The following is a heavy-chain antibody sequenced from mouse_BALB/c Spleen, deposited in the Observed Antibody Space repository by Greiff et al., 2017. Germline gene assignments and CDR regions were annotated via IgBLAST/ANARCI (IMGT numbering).Heavy chain of an antibody. CDR1: GFSLTSYG. Sequence: VMLVESGPGLVAPSQSLSITCTVSGFSLTSYGVHWVRQPPGKGLEWLGVIWAGGSTNYNSALMSRLSISKDNSKSQVFLKMNSLQTDDTAMYYCARGGRLRAMDYWGQGTSVTVSS. J-gene: IGHJ4*01. V-gene: IGHV2-9*02. D-gene: IGHD3-2*02. CDR2: IWAGGST. CDR3: ARGGRLRAMDY.